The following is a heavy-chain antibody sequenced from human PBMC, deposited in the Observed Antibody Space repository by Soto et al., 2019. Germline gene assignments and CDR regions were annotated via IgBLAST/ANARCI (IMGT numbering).Heavy chain of an antibody. Sequence: GASVKVSCEASGYTFTSYAMHWVRQAPGQRHEWMGWISAYNGNTNYAQKLQGRVTMTTDTSTSTAYMELRSLRSDDTAVYYCARSRAVVTTKGRNYYYYGMDVWGQGTTVTVSS. V-gene: IGHV1-18*01. CDR1: GYTFTSYA. J-gene: IGHJ6*02. CDR3: ARSRAVVTTKGRNYYYYGMDV. D-gene: IGHD4-4*01. CDR2: ISAYNGNT.